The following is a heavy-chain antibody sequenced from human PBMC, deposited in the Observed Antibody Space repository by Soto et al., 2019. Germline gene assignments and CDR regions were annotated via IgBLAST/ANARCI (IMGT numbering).Heavy chain of an antibody. J-gene: IGHJ2*01. Sequence: EVQLVESGGGLVQPGGSLRLSCAASGFTFSTYWMSWLRQAPGKGLEWVANIQQDGGDKYHVDSVTGRFTISRDNAKNTLYVQMSSLRTEDTAVYYCAREAQGVPRKDGSGHWLGDFDLWGCGTLVTVSS. V-gene: IGHV3-7*05. CDR1: GFTFSTYW. CDR3: AREAQGVPRKDGSGHWLGDFDL. CDR2: IQQDGGDK. D-gene: IGHD6-19*01.